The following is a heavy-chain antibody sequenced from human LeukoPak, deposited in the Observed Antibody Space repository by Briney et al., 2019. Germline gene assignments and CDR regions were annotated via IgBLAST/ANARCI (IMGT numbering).Heavy chain of an antibody. Sequence: GASVKVSCKVSGYTLTELSMHWVRQAPGKGLEWMGGFDPEDGETIYAQKFQGRATMTEDTSTDTAYMELSSLRSEDTAVYYCATSGTIAVGFDYWGQGTLVTVSS. CDR3: ATSGTIAVGFDY. CDR1: GYTLTELS. V-gene: IGHV1-24*01. D-gene: IGHD6-19*01. CDR2: FDPEDGET. J-gene: IGHJ4*02.